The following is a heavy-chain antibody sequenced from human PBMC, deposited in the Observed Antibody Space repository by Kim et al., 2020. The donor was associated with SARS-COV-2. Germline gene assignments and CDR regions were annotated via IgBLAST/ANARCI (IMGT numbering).Heavy chain of an antibody. J-gene: IGHJ3*02. CDR3: TTNDAFDI. CDR2: GTT. Sequence: GTTEYAAPVKGRFIISRDDSKHTVYLEMNSLKTEDTAVYYCTTNDAFDIWGQGTMVSVSS. V-gene: IGHV3-15*01.